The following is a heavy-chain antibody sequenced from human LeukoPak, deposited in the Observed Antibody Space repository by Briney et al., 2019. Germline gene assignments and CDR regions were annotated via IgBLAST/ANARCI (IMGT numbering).Heavy chain of an antibody. V-gene: IGHV1-18*01. CDR2: ISAYNGNT. CDR1: GGTFSSYA. J-gene: IGHJ4*02. CDR3: ARDHAGAFGPDY. D-gene: IGHD3-3*01. Sequence: ASVKVSCKASGGTFSSYAISWVRQDPGQGLEWTGWISAYNGNTNYAQKLQGRVTMTTDTSTSTAYMELRSLRSDDTAVYYCARDHAGAFGPDYWGQGTLVTVSS.